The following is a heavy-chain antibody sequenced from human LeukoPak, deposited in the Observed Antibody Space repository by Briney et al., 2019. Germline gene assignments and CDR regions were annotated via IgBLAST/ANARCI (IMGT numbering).Heavy chain of an antibody. Sequence: SQTLSLTCEVSGGSISRGGYSYSWIRQSPGKGLEWIGYIYHTGSTSYSPSLKSRVTISADTSQNQFSLKLSSVTAADTAVYYCASRKLGNDYWGQGTLVTVSS. CDR2: IYHTGST. D-gene: IGHD7-27*01. V-gene: IGHV4-61*08. CDR1: GGSISRGGYS. CDR3: ASRKLGNDY. J-gene: IGHJ4*02.